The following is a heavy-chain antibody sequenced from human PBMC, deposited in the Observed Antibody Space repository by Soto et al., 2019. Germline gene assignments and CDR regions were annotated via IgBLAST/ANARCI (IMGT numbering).Heavy chain of an antibody. J-gene: IGHJ6*02. CDR2: ISYDGSNK. CDR1: GFTFSSYG. V-gene: IGHV3-30*18. CDR3: AKDSVGWFGELLGSYYYGMDV. Sequence: PGGSLSLSCAASGFTFSSYGMHWVRQAPGKGLEWVAVISYDGSNKYYADSVKGRFTISRDNSKNTLYLQMNSLRAEDTAVYYCAKDSVGWFGELLGSYYYGMDVWGQGTTVTVSS. D-gene: IGHD3-10*01.